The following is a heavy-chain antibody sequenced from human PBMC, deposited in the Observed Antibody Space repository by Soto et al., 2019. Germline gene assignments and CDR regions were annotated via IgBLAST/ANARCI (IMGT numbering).Heavy chain of an antibody. CDR3: AREAAVAGTAFDH. CDR1: GGTFSSFA. Sequence: SVKVSCKASGGTFSSFAITWVRQAPGQGLEWMGGIIPISGRTNYPQTFQGRVTMTRDTSTTTVYMELSPLRSDDTAVYYCAREAAVAGTAFDHWGQGTLVTVSS. CDR2: IIPISGRT. J-gene: IGHJ5*02. V-gene: IGHV1-69*05. D-gene: IGHD6-19*01.